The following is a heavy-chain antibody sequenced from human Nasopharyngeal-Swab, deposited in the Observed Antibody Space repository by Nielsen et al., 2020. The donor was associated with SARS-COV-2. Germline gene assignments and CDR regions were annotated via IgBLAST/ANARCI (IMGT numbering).Heavy chain of an antibody. CDR2: ISWNSGTI. Sequence: SLKISCAASGFTVDKYYMHWVRQAPGKGLEWVSGISWNSGTIGYADSVKGRFTISRDNAKNSLFLQMNSLRTEDTALYYCARDAARSWYNWFDPWGQGTLDTVSS. CDR1: GFTVDKYY. D-gene: IGHD6-13*01. V-gene: IGHV3-9*01. J-gene: IGHJ5*02. CDR3: ARDAARSWYNWFDP.